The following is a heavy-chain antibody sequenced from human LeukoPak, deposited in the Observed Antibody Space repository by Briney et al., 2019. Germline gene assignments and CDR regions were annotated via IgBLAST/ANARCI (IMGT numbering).Heavy chain of an antibody. D-gene: IGHD3-10*01. J-gene: IGHJ5*02. Sequence: SQTLSLTCTVSGGSISSGSYYWSWIRQPAGKGLEWIGRIYTSGSTNYNPSLKSRVTISVDTSKNQFSLKLSSVTAADTAVYYCARDLGSGPWFGELKTTWGQGTLVTVSS. CDR1: GGSISSGSYY. V-gene: IGHV4-61*02. CDR3: ARDLGSGPWFGELKTT. CDR2: IYTSGST.